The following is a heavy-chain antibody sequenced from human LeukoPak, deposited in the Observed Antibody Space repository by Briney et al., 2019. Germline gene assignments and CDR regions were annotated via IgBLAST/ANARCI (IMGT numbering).Heavy chain of an antibody. CDR2: IFYGGST. V-gene: IGHV4-59*08. CDR3: ARHTSNRWSYFDL. J-gene: IGHJ4*02. D-gene: IGHD6-13*01. CDR1: GGSISSYY. Sequence: SETLSLTCTVSGGSISSYYWSWIRQPPGKGLEWIGYIFYGGSTNYNPSLRSRVTISVDTSKNQFSLQLTSVTAADTALYFCARHTSNRWSYFDLWGQGALVTVSS.